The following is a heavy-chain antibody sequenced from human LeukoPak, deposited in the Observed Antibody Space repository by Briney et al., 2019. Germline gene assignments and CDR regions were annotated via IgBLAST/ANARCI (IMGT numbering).Heavy chain of an antibody. J-gene: IGHJ3*02. V-gene: IGHV1-18*01. CDR3: ARESYGYCSGGSCSLVSFDI. CDR1: GYTFTSYG. CDR2: ISAYNGNT. D-gene: IGHD2-15*01. Sequence: GASVKVSCKASGYTFTSYGISWVRQAPGQGLEWMGWISAYNGNTNYAQKLQGRVTMTTDTSTSTAYMELRSLRSDDTAVYHCARESYGYCSGGSCSLVSFDIWGQGTMVTVSS.